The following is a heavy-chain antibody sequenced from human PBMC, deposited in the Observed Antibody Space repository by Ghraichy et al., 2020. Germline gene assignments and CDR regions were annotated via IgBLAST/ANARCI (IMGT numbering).Heavy chain of an antibody. V-gene: IGHV3-21*01. D-gene: IGHD6-13*01. CDR2: ISSSSSYI. Sequence: GGSLRLSCAASGFTFSSYSMNWVRQAPGKGLEWVSSISSSSSYIYYADSVKGRFTISRDNAKNSLYLQMNSLRAEDTAVYYCARDRLQLVVNDAFDIWGQGTMVTVSS. CDR1: GFTFSSYS. CDR3: ARDRLQLVVNDAFDI. J-gene: IGHJ3*02.